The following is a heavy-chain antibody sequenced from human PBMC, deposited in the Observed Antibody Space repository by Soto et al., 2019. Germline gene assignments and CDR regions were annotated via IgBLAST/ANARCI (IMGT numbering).Heavy chain of an antibody. Sequence: QVQLVQSGAEVKKPGSSVKVSCKASGGTFSSYTISWVRQAHGQGLEWMGRIIPILGIANYAHKFQGRVTITADKSTSTAYMELSSLRSEDTAVYYCAIGGYGDPYWYFDLWGRGTLVTVSS. J-gene: IGHJ2*01. CDR2: IIPILGIA. D-gene: IGHD4-17*01. CDR1: GGTFSSYT. V-gene: IGHV1-69*02. CDR3: AIGGYGDPYWYFDL.